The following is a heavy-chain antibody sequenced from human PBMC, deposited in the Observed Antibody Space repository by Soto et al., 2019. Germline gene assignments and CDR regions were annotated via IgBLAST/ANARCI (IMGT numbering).Heavy chain of an antibody. CDR3: AKDRAFGYNPLDY. CDR2: ISGSGAGT. V-gene: IGHV3-23*01. D-gene: IGHD3-16*01. Sequence: EVELLESGGGFVQPGGSLRLSCAASGLTFSSFAMSWVRQVPGKGLEWVSSISGSGAGTYYADSVKGRFTVSRDNAKNILYLQMDSLRAEDTALYYCAKDRAFGYNPLDYWGQGTLVTVSS. J-gene: IGHJ4*02. CDR1: GLTFSSFA.